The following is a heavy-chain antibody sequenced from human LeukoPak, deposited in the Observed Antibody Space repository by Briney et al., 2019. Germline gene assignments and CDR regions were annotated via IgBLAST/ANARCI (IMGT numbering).Heavy chain of an antibody. CDR3: ARGGGGYDSSDIDY. Sequence: SETLSLTCAVYGGAFSGYYWSWIRQPPGKGLEWIGEINHSGSTNYNPSLKSRVTISVDTSKNQFSLELSSVTAADTAVYYCARGGGGYDSSDIDYWGQGTLVTVSS. CDR2: INHSGST. J-gene: IGHJ4*02. V-gene: IGHV4-34*01. D-gene: IGHD3-22*01. CDR1: GGAFSGYY.